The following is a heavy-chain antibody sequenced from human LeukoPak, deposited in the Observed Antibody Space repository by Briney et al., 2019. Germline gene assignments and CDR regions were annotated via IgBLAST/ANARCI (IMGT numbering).Heavy chain of an antibody. Sequence: SETLSLTCAVYGGSFSGYYWSWIRQPPGKGLEWIGEINHSGSTNYNPSLKSRVTISVDTSKNQFSLKLSSVTAADTAGYYCARAPIFGVVILYYYAMDAWGQGTTVTVSS. J-gene: IGHJ6*02. V-gene: IGHV4-34*01. D-gene: IGHD3-3*01. CDR3: ARAPIFGVVILYYYAMDA. CDR1: GGSFSGYY. CDR2: INHSGST.